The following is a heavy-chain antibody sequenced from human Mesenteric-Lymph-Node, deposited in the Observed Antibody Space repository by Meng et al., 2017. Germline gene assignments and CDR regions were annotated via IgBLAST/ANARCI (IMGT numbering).Heavy chain of an antibody. Sequence: VGPGRGIVQPAESLSVAGAAAEFNCNTCWMCVGPQLRGRVLLCVSSFNDDGSSTSYADSVKGRFTISRDKAKITLYLKMNSLRVEDMSVYYCARGYRDYWSQGTLVTVSS. V-gene: IGHV3-74*01. CDR3: ARGYRDY. CDR2: FNDDGSST. CDR1: EFNCNTCW. D-gene: IGHD1-14*01. J-gene: IGHJ4*02.